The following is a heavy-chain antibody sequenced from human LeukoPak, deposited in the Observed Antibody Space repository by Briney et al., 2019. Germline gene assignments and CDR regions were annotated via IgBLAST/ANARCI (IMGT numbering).Heavy chain of an antibody. CDR1: GGSFGGYD. CDR3: ARGRVVPAAIMVNPKMDAFDI. V-gene: IGHV4-34*01. J-gene: IGHJ3*02. Sequence: KPSETLYLTCDVQGGSFGGYDWSWIRQPPGKGLEWSGEINQRGSTDYNPALKSRVTISVDTSKNEFSLKLCSVTGANTAVYYCARGRVVPAAIMVNPKMDAFDIWGQGTMVTVSS. CDR2: INQRGST. D-gene: IGHD2-2*01.